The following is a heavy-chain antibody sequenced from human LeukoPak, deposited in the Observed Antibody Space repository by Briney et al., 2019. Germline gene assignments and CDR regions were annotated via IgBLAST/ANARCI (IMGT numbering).Heavy chain of an antibody. CDR2: INQDGSEN. CDR3: ARDPPSGYDSPGD. CDR1: GFTFSSAW. D-gene: IGHD3-22*01. Sequence: PGGSLRLSCAGSGFTFSSAWMSWVRQAPGMGLEWVANINQDGSENYYVDSVKGRFTISRDNANNSLYLHMNSLRAEDTAVYYCARDPPSGYDSPGDWGQGTLVTVSS. V-gene: IGHV3-7*01. J-gene: IGHJ4*02.